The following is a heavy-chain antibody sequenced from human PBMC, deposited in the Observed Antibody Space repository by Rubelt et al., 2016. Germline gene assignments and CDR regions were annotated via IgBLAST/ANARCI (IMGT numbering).Heavy chain of an antibody. V-gene: IGHV1-18*01. J-gene: IGHJ4*02. CDR1: GSTFTTYS. D-gene: IGHD6-13*01. CDR2: ISANNGNT. CDR3: ARVSAAKFDS. Sequence: QVQLVQSGSELKKPGASVKVSCKTSGSTFTTYSMNWVRQAPGQGLEWMGWISANNGNTNYAQRLQGRVTMTTDISTSTAYMGLRSLKADDTAVYYCARVSAAKFDSWGQGTLVTVSS.